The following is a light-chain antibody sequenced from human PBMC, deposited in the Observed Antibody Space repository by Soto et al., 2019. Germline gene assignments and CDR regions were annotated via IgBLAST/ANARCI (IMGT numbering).Light chain of an antibody. CDR3: QQYGSSSLT. CDR1: QSVSSNY. Sequence: EIVLTQSPGTLSLSPEERATLSCRASQSVSSNYLAWYQQKPGQAPRLLIYGASSRATGIPDRFSGSGSGTDFTLTISRLEPEDFAVYYCQQYGSSSLTFGGGTKVEIK. V-gene: IGKV3-20*01. J-gene: IGKJ4*01. CDR2: GAS.